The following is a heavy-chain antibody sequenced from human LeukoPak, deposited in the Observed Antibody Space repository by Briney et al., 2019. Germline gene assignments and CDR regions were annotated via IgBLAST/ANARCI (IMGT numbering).Heavy chain of an antibody. CDR2: ISWDIYTI. J-gene: IGHJ1*01. D-gene: IGHD6-19*01. CDR3: AKDKGSGPRSGYFQH. V-gene: IGHV3-9*01. CDR1: GFTFDDYA. Sequence: GGSLRLSYAASGFTFDDYALHWVRQAPGKGLEWVSGISWDIYTIGYADSVKGRFTISRDNAKNSLYLQMNSLRAEDTALYYCAKDKGSGPRSGYFQHWGQGTLVTVSS.